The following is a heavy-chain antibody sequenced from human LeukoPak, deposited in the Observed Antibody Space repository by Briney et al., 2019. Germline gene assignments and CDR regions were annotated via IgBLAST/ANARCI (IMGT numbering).Heavy chain of an antibody. CDR1: GFTFSSYG. J-gene: IGHJ4*02. V-gene: IGHV3-33*01. D-gene: IGHD2-21*02. CDR3: ARGRPAYCGGDCYNDY. CDR2: IWYDGSNK. Sequence: GRSLRLSCAASGFTFSSYGMHWVRQAPGKGLEWVAVIWYDGSNKYYADSVKGRFTISRDNSKNTLYLRMNSLRADDTAVYYCARGRPAYCGGDCYNDYRGQGTLVTVSS.